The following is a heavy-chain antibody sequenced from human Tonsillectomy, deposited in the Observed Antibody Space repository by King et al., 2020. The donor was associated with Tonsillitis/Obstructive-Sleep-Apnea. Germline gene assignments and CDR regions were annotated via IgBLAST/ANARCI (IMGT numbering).Heavy chain of an antibody. D-gene: IGHD5-18*01. J-gene: IGHJ4*02. CDR2: IYYIGST. Sequence: VQLQESGPGLVKPSETLSLTCTVSGGSISSYYWSWIRQPPGKGLECIGYIYYIGSTNYKPSLKSRVTISVDTSKNQFSLNLSSVTAADTAVYYCARGRGYTYGYFFDYWGQGTLVTVSS. CDR1: GGSISSYY. V-gene: IGHV4-59*01. CDR3: ARGRGYTYGYFFDY.